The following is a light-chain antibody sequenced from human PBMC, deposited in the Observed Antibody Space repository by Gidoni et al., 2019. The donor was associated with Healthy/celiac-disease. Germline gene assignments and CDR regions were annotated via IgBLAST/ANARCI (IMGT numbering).Light chain of an antibody. Sequence: DIQMTQSPSSLSASVGDRCTITCRASQSISSYLNWYQQKPGKAPKLLIYAASSLQSGVPSRFSGSGSGTDFTLTISSLQPEDFATYYCQQSYSTRITFGQGTRLEIK. CDR2: AAS. CDR1: QSISSY. J-gene: IGKJ5*01. CDR3: QQSYSTRIT. V-gene: IGKV1-39*01.